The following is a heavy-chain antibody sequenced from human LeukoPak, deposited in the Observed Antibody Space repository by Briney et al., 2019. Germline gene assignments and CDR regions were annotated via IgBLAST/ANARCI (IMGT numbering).Heavy chain of an antibody. Sequence: SETLSLTCTVSGGSISSSSYYWGWIRQPPGKGLEWIGSIYYSGSTYYNQSLKSRVTISVDTSKNQFSLKLSSVTAADTAVYYCARHKWLDRYWYFDLWGRGTLVTVSS. CDR3: ARHKWLDRYWYFDL. V-gene: IGHV4-39*01. J-gene: IGHJ2*01. CDR2: IYYSGST. D-gene: IGHD6-19*01. CDR1: GGSISSSSYY.